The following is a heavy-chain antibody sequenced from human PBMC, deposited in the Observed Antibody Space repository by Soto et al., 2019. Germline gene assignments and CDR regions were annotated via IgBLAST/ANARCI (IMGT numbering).Heavy chain of an antibody. D-gene: IGHD3-16*01. CDR3: VRTFVGDY. V-gene: IGHV3-23*01. CDR2: ITDTGGGT. J-gene: IGHJ4*02. Sequence: EVQMLESGGGLVQPGGSLRLSCAASGFNFGSDAMSWVRQAPGKGLEWVSAITDTGGGTYYTDSVKGRFTISRDNSKNTLYLQMHSLRTEYTAVYYCVRTFVGDYWGQGILVTVSS. CDR1: GFNFGSDA.